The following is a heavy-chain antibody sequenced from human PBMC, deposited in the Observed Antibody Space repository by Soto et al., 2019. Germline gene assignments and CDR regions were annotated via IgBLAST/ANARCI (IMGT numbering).Heavy chain of an antibody. Sequence: ASVKVSCKASGYTFTSYGISWVRQAPGQGLEWMGWISAYNGNTNYAQKLQGRVTMTTDTSTSTAYMELRSLRSDDTAVYYCARVGPAPTMVVAAHLPLAYWGQGTLVTVSS. V-gene: IGHV1-18*01. J-gene: IGHJ4*02. D-gene: IGHD2-15*01. CDR2: ISAYNGNT. CDR3: ARVGPAPTMVVAAHLPLAY. CDR1: GYTFTSYG.